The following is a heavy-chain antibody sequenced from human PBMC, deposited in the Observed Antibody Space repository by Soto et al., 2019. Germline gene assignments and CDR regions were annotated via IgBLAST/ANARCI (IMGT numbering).Heavy chain of an antibody. D-gene: IGHD3-10*01. V-gene: IGHV3-30-3*01. Sequence: GGSLRLSCAASGFTFSSYAMHCVRQAPGKGLERVAVISYDGSNKYYADSVKGRFTISIDHSKNTLYLQMNSLRAEDTAVYYCANLWFGELSTYYYYGMDVWGQGTTVPVSS. CDR3: ANLWFGELSTYYYYGMDV. J-gene: IGHJ6*02. CDR2: ISYDGSNK. CDR1: GFTFSSYA.